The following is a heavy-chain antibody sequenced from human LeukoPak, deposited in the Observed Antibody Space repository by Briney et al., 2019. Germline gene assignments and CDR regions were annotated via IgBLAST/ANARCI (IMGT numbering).Heavy chain of an antibody. Sequence: ASVKVSCKASGYTFIDYYMQWVQQAPGKGLEWMGRIDPENHETIYAENFQGRVCITADTSRDTAYMELSSLRSEDTAVYYCATGIARRIEGADAPWGQGTLVTVSS. J-gene: IGHJ5*02. CDR2: IDPENHET. V-gene: IGHV1-69-2*01. D-gene: IGHD1-26*01. CDR3: ATGIARRIEGADAP. CDR1: GYTFIDYY.